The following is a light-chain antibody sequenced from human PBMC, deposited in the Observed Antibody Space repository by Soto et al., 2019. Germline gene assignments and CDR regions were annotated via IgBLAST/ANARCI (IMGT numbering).Light chain of an antibody. Sequence: QSALTQPPSASSTPGQTVTISCSGSTSNIGTFYVYCYQHLPGTAPKHLIYLGDQRASGVSDRFSGSKSGTSASLAINGLRSDDEADYYCAAWDDNLNAYVFGSGTKLTVL. CDR2: LGD. CDR1: TSNIGTFY. CDR3: AAWDDNLNAYV. V-gene: IGLV1-47*02. J-gene: IGLJ1*01.